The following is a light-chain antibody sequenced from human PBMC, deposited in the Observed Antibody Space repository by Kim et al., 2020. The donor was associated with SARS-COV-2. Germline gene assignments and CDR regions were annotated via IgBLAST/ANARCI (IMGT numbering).Light chain of an antibody. CDR1: QSVRND. J-gene: IGKJ4*01. CDR2: GGS. CDR3: QQYNNWPLT. V-gene: IGKV3-15*01. Sequence: DTVMTQTPGTLSVSPGGTATLSCGASQSVRNDLAWYQQRPGQAPRLLVYGGSTRATGVPLRISGSGSGTHFTLIVSSLQPEDSGVYYCQQYNNWPLTFGGGTKVDIK.